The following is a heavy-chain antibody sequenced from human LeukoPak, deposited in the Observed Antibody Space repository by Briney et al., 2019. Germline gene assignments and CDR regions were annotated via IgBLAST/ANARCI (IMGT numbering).Heavy chain of an antibody. V-gene: IGHV3-7*01. J-gene: IGHJ4*02. CDR2: IKEDGSEK. D-gene: IGHD2-15*01. CDR1: GFTFSSYA. CDR3: AREGDYYCSGGSCYDY. Sequence: GGSLRLSCAASGFTFSSYAMSWVRQAPGKGLEWVANIKEDGSEKYYVDSVKGRFTISRDNAKNSVYLQMNSLRAEDTAVYYCAREGDYYCSGGSCYDYWGQGTLVTVSS.